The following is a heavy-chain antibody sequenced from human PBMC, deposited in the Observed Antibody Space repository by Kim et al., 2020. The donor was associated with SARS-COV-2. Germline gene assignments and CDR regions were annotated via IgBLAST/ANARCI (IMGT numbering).Heavy chain of an antibody. D-gene: IGHD3-10*01. CDR3: TRAYYDSGTH. J-gene: IGHJ4*02. Sequence: ASVKVSCKASGYTLSDSYMHWMRQAPGQGLEWIGWINSNSGDTNYAQRFQGRVTMTRDTSINTAYMEFSSLRSDDTAMYYCTRAYYDSGTHWGQGTLVTVSS. V-gene: IGHV1-2*02. CDR1: GYTLSDSY. CDR2: INSNSGDT.